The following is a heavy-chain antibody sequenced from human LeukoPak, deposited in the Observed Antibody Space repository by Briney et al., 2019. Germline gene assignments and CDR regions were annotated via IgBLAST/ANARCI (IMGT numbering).Heavy chain of an antibody. CDR1: GGTFSSYA. CDR2: IIPIFGTA. V-gene: IGHV1-69*06. CDR3: ARGGGYYDSSGPEDGH. J-gene: IGHJ4*02. Sequence: ASVKVSCKASGGTFSSYAISWVRQAPGQGLEWMGGIIPIFGTANYAQKFQGRVTITADKSTSTAYMELSSLRSEDTAVYYCARGGGYYDSSGPEDGHWGQGTLVTVSS. D-gene: IGHD3-22*01.